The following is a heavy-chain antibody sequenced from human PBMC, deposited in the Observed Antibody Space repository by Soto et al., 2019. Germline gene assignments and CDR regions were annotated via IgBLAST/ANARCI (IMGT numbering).Heavy chain of an antibody. CDR1: GGSFSGYY. CDR3: ARHARAFTIFRDAFES. J-gene: IGHJ3*02. D-gene: IGHD3-9*01. Sequence: SETLSLTCAVYGGSFSGYYWSWIRQPPGKGLEWIGEINHSGSTNYNPSLKSRVTISVDTSKNQFSLKLSSVTAADTAVYYCARHARAFTIFRDAFESWGQGTMVTVSS. CDR2: INHSGST. V-gene: IGHV4-34*01.